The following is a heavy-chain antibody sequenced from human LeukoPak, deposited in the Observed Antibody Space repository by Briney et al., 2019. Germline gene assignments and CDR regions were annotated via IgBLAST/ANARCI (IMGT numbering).Heavy chain of an antibody. J-gene: IGHJ1*01. V-gene: IGHV3-74*01. CDR2: IKSDGIT. Sequence: GGSLRLSCAASGFSFSTYWMHWVRHAPGKGLVWVSRIKSDGITNYADSVKGRFTISRDNAKNTVSLQMNSLRPEDTGVYYCARAPSEIGGYYPEYFRHWGQGTLVTVSS. CDR3: ARAPSEIGGYYPEYFRH. D-gene: IGHD3-22*01. CDR1: GFSFSTYW.